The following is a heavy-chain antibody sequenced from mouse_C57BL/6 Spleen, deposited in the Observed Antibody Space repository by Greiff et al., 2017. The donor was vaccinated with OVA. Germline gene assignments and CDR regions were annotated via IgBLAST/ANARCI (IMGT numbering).Heavy chain of an antibody. CDR1: GYTFTDYE. Sequence: VQLQQSGAELVRPGASVTLSCKASGYTFTDYEMHWVKQTPVHGLEWIGAIDPETGGTAYNQKFKGKAILTADKSSSTAYMELRSLTSEDSAVYYCTRSGNYYGSSYHDYWGQGTTLTVSS. V-gene: IGHV1-15*01. CDR3: TRSGNYYGSSYHDY. CDR2: IDPETGGT. J-gene: IGHJ2*01. D-gene: IGHD1-1*01.